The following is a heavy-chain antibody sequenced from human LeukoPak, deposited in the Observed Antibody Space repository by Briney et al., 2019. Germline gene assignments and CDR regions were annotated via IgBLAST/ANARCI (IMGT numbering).Heavy chain of an antibody. CDR2: INHSGST. D-gene: IGHD3-22*01. CDR3: ATLGEYSDSSGYYYN. V-gene: IGHV4-34*01. Sequence: SETLSLTCAVYGGSFSGYYWSWIRQPPGKGLEWIGEINHSGSTYYNPSLKSRVTISVDSSKNQFSLKLTSVTAADTAVYYFATLGEYSDSSGYYYNWGQGTLVPVSS. CDR1: GGSFSGYY. J-gene: IGHJ4*02.